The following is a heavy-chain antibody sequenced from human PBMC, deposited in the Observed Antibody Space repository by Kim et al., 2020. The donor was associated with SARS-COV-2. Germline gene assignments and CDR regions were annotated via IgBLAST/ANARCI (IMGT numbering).Heavy chain of an antibody. D-gene: IGHD3-22*01. CDR3: ARDLWDSSGTQGA. V-gene: IGHV3-21*01. J-gene: IGHJ5*02. CDR1: GFTFSSYS. Sequence: GGSLRLSCAASGFTFSSYSMNWVRQAPGKGLEWVSSISSSSSYIYYADSVKGRFTISRDNAKNSLYLQMNSLRAEDTAVYYCARDLWDSSGTQGAWGQGTLVTVSS. CDR2: ISSSSSYI.